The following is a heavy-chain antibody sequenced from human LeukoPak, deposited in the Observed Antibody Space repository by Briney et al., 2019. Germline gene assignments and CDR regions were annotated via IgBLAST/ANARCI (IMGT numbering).Heavy chain of an antibody. J-gene: IGHJ6*03. Sequence: SETLSLTCAVYGGSFSGYYWSWIRQPPGKGLEWIGEINHSGSTNYNPSLKSRVTISVDTSKNQFSLELSSVTAADTAVYYCAREAKSMVRGVIWSRSYYYYYMDVWGKGTTVTISS. CDR2: INHSGST. V-gene: IGHV4-34*01. CDR1: GGSFSGYY. CDR3: AREAKSMVRGVIWSRSYYYYYMDV. D-gene: IGHD3-10*01.